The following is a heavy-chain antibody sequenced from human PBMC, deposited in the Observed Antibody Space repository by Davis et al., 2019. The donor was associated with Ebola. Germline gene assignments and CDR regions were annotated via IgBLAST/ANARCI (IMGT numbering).Heavy chain of an antibody. CDR3: ARDSRGYSYGYANYYYYMDV. Sequence: SETLSLTCTVSGGSVSSGTYYWSWIRQPPGKGLEWIGYIYSSGTTNYNPSLKSRVTISVDTSKNHFSLKLSSVTAADTAVYYCARDSRGYSYGYANYYYYMDVWGKGTTVTVSS. CDR1: GGSVSSGTYY. V-gene: IGHV4-61*01. J-gene: IGHJ6*03. CDR2: IYSSGTT. D-gene: IGHD5-18*01.